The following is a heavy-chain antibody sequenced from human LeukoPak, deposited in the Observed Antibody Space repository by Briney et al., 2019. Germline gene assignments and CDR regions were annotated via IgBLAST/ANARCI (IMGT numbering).Heavy chain of an antibody. CDR1: GFTVSSNY. J-gene: IGHJ6*02. D-gene: IGHD2-2*01. CDR2: IYSGGST. Sequence: QPGGSLRLSCAASGFTVSSNYMSWVRQAPGKGLEWVSVIYSGGSTYYADSVKGRFTISRDNSKNTLYLQMNSLRAEDTAVYYCARAIVVVPAATTNGNYYGMNVWGQGTTVTVSS. CDR3: ARAIVVVPAATTNGNYYGMNV. V-gene: IGHV3-53*01.